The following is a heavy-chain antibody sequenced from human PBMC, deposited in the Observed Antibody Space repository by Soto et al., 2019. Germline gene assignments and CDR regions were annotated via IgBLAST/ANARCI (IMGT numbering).Heavy chain of an antibody. V-gene: IGHV3-11*01. J-gene: IGHJ5*02. D-gene: IGHD5-12*01. CDR2: ISSSGSTI. CDR3: ARAVRDGYNYFWFDP. Sequence: PVGSLRLSGAASGFTFSDYYMSWIRQARGKGLEWVSYISSSGSTIYYADSVKGRFTISRDNAKNSLYLQMNSLRAEDTAVYYCARAVRDGYNYFWFDPGGQGTLVTVSS. CDR1: GFTFSDYY.